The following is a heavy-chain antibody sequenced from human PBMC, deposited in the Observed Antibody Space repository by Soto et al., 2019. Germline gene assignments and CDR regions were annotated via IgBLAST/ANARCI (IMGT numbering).Heavy chain of an antibody. Sequence: SETLSLTCTLSGGSISSGGYYWSWIRQHPGKGLEWIGYIYYSGSTYYNPSLKSRVTISVDTSKNQFSLKLSSVTAADTAVYYCARDNYGSAYYYGMDVWGQGTTVTVSS. CDR1: GGSISSGGYY. CDR3: ARDNYGSAYYYGMDV. V-gene: IGHV4-31*03. CDR2: IYYSGST. D-gene: IGHD3-10*01. J-gene: IGHJ6*02.